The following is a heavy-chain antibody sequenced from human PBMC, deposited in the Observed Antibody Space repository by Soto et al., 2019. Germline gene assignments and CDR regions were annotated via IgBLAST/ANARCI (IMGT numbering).Heavy chain of an antibody. Sequence: EVQLAESGGGLVQPGGSLRLSCATSGFTFTDYWMHWVRQAPGKGLVWVSRINGNGRATDYADSVKGRFIISRDNAKNTLHLQMNSLRADDTAIYSFTSPPFQLYPEMDFCGQGPTVIVSS. J-gene: IGHJ6*02. V-gene: IGHV3-74*01. CDR3: TSPPFQLYPEMDF. CDR1: GFTFTDYW. D-gene: IGHD2-2*02. CDR2: INGNGRAT.